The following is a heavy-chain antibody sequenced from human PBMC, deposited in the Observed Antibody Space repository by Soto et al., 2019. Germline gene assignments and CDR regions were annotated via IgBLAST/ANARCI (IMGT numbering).Heavy chain of an antibody. D-gene: IGHD3-10*01. CDR3: AKDGSGSFYNWFDP. Sequence: SETLSLTCTVSGGSISSYYWSWIRQPPGKGLEWIGYMYYSGSTKYNPSLKSRVTISVDTSKNQFSLKVTSVTAADTAVYYCAKDGSGSFYNWFDPWGQGTLVTVSS. CDR1: GGSISSYY. CDR2: MYYSGST. J-gene: IGHJ5*02. V-gene: IGHV4-59*13.